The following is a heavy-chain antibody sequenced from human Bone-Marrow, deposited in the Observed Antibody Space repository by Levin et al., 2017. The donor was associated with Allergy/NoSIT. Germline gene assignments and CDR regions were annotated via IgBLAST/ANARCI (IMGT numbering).Heavy chain of an antibody. CDR1: GFSPSTNEVG. CDR3: ALAKVAAGQFGY. V-gene: IGHV2-5*02. CDR2: IYWDDGK. Sequence: SGPTLVKPTQTLTLNCTFSGFSPSTNEVGVGWIRQPPGKALEWLALIYWDDGKRYSPSLKSRLTITKDTSKYQVVLTMTNMDPMDTGTYYCALAKVAAGQFGYWGQGTLVTVSP. D-gene: IGHD6-13*01. J-gene: IGHJ4*02.